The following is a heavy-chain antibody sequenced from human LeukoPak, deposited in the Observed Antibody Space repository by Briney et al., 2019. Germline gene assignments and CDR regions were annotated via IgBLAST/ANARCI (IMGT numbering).Heavy chain of an antibody. Sequence: AGSLTLTCAASGFTFSSYALSWVRQAPGKGLEWVSGISGSGGSTYYGDSVKGRFTISKDNSKNTLYLQMNSLRVEDTAVYYCARTTPDIGVVPAADFDYWGQGTLVTVSS. J-gene: IGHJ4*02. D-gene: IGHD2-2*01. CDR3: ARTTPDIGVVPAADFDY. V-gene: IGHV3-23*01. CDR1: GFTFSSYA. CDR2: ISGSGGST.